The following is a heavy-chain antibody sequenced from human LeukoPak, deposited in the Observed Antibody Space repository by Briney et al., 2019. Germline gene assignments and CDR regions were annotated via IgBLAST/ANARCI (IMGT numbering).Heavy chain of an antibody. V-gene: IGHV4-38-2*01. J-gene: IGHJ5*02. Sequence: SETLSLTCVVSGYSLSNDYYWSWIRQPPGKGLEWIGNIYNSGVSYYNPSLKSRVTILVDTSKNQFSLKLSSVTAADTAVYYCAKAGTTGIHHWFDPWGQGNLVTVSS. CDR2: IYNSGVS. D-gene: IGHD1-1*01. CDR3: AKAGTTGIHHWFDP. CDR1: GYSLSNDYY.